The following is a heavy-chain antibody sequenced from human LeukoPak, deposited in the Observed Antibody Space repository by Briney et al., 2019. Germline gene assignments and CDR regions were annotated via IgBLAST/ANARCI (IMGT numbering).Heavy chain of an antibody. CDR1: GYTFTSYY. D-gene: IGHD1-26*01. V-gene: IGHV1-46*01. J-gene: IGHJ3*02. Sequence: GASLKVSCKASGYTFTSYYMHWVRQAPGQGLEWMGIINPSGGSTSYAQKFQGRVTMTRDMSTSTVYMELSSLRSEDTAVYYCARGAIVGATNSADAFDIWGQGTMVTVSS. CDR3: ARGAIVGATNSADAFDI. CDR2: INPSGGST.